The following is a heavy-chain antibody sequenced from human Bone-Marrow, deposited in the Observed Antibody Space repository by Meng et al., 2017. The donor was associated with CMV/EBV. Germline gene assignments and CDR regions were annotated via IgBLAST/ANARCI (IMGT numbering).Heavy chain of an antibody. Sequence: GESLKISCKGSGYSFTSYWIGWVRQMPGKGLEWMGIIYPGDSDTRYSPSFQGQVTISAEKSISTAYLQWSSLKASDTAMYYCARQNGYSSSSEYYYYYGMDVWGQGTTVTVSS. CDR1: GYSFTSYW. CDR2: IYPGDSDT. CDR3: ARQNGYSSSSEYYYYYGMDV. J-gene: IGHJ6*02. V-gene: IGHV5-51*01. D-gene: IGHD6-6*01.